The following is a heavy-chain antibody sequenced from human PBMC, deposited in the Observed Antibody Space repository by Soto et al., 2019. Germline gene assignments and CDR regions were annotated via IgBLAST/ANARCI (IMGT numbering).Heavy chain of an antibody. D-gene: IGHD2-21*01. CDR2: ISGKNGNT. CDR1: GYTFISHG. J-gene: IGHJ6*02. CDR3: ERVSYAILVVADYAMDI. Sequence: QVQLVQSGVEVKKPGASVKVSCKASGYTFISHGISWVRQAPGQGLEWMGWISGKNGNTNYTQKLQGRVTLTTDTSTRTSYMEVRSVRADETAVSYCERVSYAILVVADYAMDIWGQGTTVTVSS. V-gene: IGHV1-18*04.